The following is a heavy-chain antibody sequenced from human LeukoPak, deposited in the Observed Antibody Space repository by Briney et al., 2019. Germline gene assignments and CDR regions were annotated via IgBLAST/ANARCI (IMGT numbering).Heavy chain of an antibody. CDR2: IGNNGGGI. D-gene: IGHD3-10*01. CDR3: ARDRYYYGSVTDYCHAMDV. V-gene: IGHV3-23*01. J-gene: IGHJ6*02. CDR1: GFTFSTYT. Sequence: GGSLRLSCAASGFTFSTYTMYWVRHPPGKRLEWVSIIGNNGGGIHYADSVRGRFTISRDNSKNTLYLQMNSLRAEDTTVYFCARDRYYYGSVTDYCHAMDVWGQGTTVTVSS.